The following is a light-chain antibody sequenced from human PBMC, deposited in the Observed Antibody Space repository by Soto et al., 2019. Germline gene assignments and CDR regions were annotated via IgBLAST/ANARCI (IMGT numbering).Light chain of an antibody. V-gene: IGKV3-20*01. Sequence: EIVLTQSPGTLSLSPGERATLSCKASQSVSSNYLAWFQQKPGQAPRLLIYGASSRATAIPDRFSGSGSGTDFTLTISRLEPEDFAVDYCQQFGSSPYTFGQGTMLEIK. CDR2: GAS. J-gene: IGKJ2*01. CDR1: QSVSSNY. CDR3: QQFGSSPYT.